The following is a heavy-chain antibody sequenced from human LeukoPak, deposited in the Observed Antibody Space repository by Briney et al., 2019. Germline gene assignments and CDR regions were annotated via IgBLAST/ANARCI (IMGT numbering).Heavy chain of an antibody. CDR2: IPHDGSNA. J-gene: IGHJ5*02. V-gene: IGHV3-30*03. CDR3: ATGSDYYYAS. Sequence: GGSLRLSCVASGFTFTRNCMHWVRQAPGKGLEWVAAIPHDGSNALYADSVKGRFTISRDDSKNTQYLQMNSLRIEDSAMYYCATGSDYYYASWGQGTLVTVPS. D-gene: IGHD3-3*01. CDR1: GFTFTRNC.